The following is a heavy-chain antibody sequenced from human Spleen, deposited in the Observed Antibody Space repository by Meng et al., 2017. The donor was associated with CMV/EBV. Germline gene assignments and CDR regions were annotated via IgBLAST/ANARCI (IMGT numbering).Heavy chain of an antibody. CDR3: ARGQGASFDP. CDR2: INHSGST. J-gene: IGHJ5*02. V-gene: IGHV4-34*01. Sequence: SLTCAVYGGSFRGYYWSWIRQPPGKGLEWIGEINHSGSTNYNPSLKSRVTISVDTSKNQFSLKLSSVTAADTAVYYCARGQGASFDPWGQGTLVTVS. CDR1: GGSFRGYY.